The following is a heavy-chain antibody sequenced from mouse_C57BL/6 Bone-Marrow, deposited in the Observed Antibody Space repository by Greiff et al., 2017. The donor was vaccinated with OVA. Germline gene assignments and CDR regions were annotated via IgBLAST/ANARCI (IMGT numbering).Heavy chain of an antibody. CDR2: INPNNGGT. CDR1: GYTFTDYY. V-gene: IGHV1-26*01. J-gene: IGHJ2*01. Sequence: EVQLQQSGPELVKPGASVKISCKASGYTFTDYYMNWVKQSHGKSLEWIGDINPNNGGTSYNQKFKGKATLTVDKSSSTAYMELRSLTSADSAVYYCALLLRYFDYWGQGTTLTVSS. CDR3: ALLLRYFDY. D-gene: IGHD1-1*01.